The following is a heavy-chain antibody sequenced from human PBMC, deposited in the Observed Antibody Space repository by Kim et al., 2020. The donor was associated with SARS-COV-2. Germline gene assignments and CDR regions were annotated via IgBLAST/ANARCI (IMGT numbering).Heavy chain of an antibody. J-gene: IGHJ4*02. Sequence: SETLSLTCAVYGGSFSGYYWSWIRQPPGKGLEWIGEINHSGSTNYNPSLKSRVTISVDTSKNQFSLKLSSVTAADTAVYYCARPADYDGRGYYFYYCCQG. CDR1: GGSFSGYY. V-gene: IGHV4-34*01. D-gene: IGHD4-17*01. CDR3: ARPADYDGRGYYFYY. CDR2: INHSGST.